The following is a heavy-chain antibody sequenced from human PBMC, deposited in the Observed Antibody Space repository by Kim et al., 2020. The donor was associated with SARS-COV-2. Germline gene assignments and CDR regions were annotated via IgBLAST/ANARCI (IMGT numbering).Heavy chain of an antibody. CDR2: ISYDGSNK. V-gene: IGHV3-30*04. Sequence: GGSLRLSCAASGFTFSSYAMHWVRQAPGKGLEWVAVISYDGSNKYYADSVKGRFTISRDNSKNTLYLQMNSLRAEDTAVYYCVRETKGFGELLLWGQGTLVTVSS. J-gene: IGHJ4*02. CDR1: GFTFSSYA. CDR3: VRETKGFGELLL. D-gene: IGHD3-10*01.